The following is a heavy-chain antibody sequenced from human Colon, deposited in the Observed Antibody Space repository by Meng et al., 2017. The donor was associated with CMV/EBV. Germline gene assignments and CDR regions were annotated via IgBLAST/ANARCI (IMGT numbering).Heavy chain of an antibody. D-gene: IGHD3-16*02. Sequence: SETLSLTCTVSDDSINDYYWSWIRQSPGKGLEWIGYIYYSGSTHYNPSLEGRVDISIDTSRKHFSLKMTSVTAADTATYYCARDNGDYYYGMDVWGQGTTVTVSS. V-gene: IGHV4-59*01. CDR1: DDSINDYY. J-gene: IGHJ6*02. CDR2: IYYSGST. CDR3: ARDNGDYYYGMDV.